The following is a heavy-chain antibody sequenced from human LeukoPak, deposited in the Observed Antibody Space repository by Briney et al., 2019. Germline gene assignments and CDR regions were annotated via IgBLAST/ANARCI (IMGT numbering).Heavy chain of an antibody. CDR1: GFTFSSYA. J-gene: IGHJ4*02. Sequence: GGSLRLSCAASGFTFSSYAMSWVRQAPGKGLEWVSAISGSGGSTYYADSVEGRFTISRDNSKNTLYLQMNSLRAEDTAVYYCARGLYSSTTYYFDYWGQGTLVTVSS. CDR2: ISGSGGST. CDR3: ARGLYSSTTYYFDY. V-gene: IGHV3-23*01. D-gene: IGHD6-13*01.